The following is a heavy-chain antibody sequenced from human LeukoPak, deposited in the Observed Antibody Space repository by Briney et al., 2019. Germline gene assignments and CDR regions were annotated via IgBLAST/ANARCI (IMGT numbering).Heavy chain of an antibody. V-gene: IGHV4-38-2*02. CDR2: LYHTGST. CDR3: AREPLITVPEDYSDY. CDR1: GYSISSGYY. D-gene: IGHD6-19*01. Sequence: PSETLSLTCGVSGYSISSGYYWGWIRQPPGKGLEWIATLYHTGSTYYNPSLKSRVTISLDTSRNQFSLRLSSVTAADTAVYYCAREPLITVPEDYSDYWGQGTLVSVSS. J-gene: IGHJ4*02.